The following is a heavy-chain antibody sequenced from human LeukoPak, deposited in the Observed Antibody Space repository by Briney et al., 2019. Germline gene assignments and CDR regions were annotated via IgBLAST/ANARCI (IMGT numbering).Heavy chain of an antibody. CDR3: ARDQYSSGWYSGSYYYMDV. CDR1: GYTFTSYY. D-gene: IGHD6-19*01. CDR2: ISAFNGKT. V-gene: IGHV1-18*04. Sequence: ASVKVSCKASGYTFTSYYMHWVRQAPGQGLEWMGWISAFNGKTNYAQKLQGRVTITTDTSTITAYMELRSLRSDDTAVYYCARDQYSSGWYSGSYYYMDVRGKGNTVTISS. J-gene: IGHJ6*03.